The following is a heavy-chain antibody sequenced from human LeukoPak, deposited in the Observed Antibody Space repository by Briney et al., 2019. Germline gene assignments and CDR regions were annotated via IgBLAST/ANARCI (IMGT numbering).Heavy chain of an antibody. Sequence: GGSLRLSCAASGFTFNNYAMSWVRQAPGKGLEWVSAISVSGATTYYADSVKGRFTVSRDNSKNTLYLQMNSLRADDTAMYYCAKDPSYSSTWYNGDYWGQGTLVTVSS. V-gene: IGHV3-23*01. CDR3: AKDPSYSSTWYNGDY. CDR2: ISVSGATT. D-gene: IGHD6-13*01. CDR1: GFTFNNYA. J-gene: IGHJ4*02.